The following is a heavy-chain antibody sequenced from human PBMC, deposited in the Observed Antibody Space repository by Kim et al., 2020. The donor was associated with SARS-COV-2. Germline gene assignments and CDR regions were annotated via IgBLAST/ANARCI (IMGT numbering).Heavy chain of an antibody. CDR2: IVVGSGNT. CDR3: AADRSLVGATGDYYYYYGMDV. J-gene: IGHJ6*02. D-gene: IGHD1-26*01. Sequence: SVKVSCKASGFTFTSSAMQWVRQARGQRLEWIGWIVVGSGNTNYAQKFQERVTITRDMSTSTAYMELSSLRSEDTAVYYRAADRSLVGATGDYYYYYGMDVWGQGTTVTVSS. CDR1: GFTFTSSA. V-gene: IGHV1-58*02.